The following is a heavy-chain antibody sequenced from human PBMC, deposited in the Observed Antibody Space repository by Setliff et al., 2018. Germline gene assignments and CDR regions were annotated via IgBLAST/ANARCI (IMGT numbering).Heavy chain of an antibody. CDR2: IYHSGST. CDR1: GYSITSGYY. J-gene: IGHJ6*03. D-gene: IGHD6-19*01. Sequence: SETLSLTCAVSGYSITSGYYWGWIRQPPGKGLEWIGSIYHSGSTYYNPSLKSRVTISVDTSKNQFSLKLSSVTAADTAVYYCAREQWLDPPGYYYMDVWAKGTTVTVSS. CDR3: AREQWLDPPGYYYMDV. V-gene: IGHV4-38-2*02.